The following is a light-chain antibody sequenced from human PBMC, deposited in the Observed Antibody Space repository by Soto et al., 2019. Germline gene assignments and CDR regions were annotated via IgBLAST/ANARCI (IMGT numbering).Light chain of an antibody. J-gene: IGKJ2*01. Sequence: DIQMTQSPSSLSASVEDRITITCRASQTISSYLNWYQQKPGKAPKLLIYAASSLQSGDPSRFSGSGSGTDCTLTIGSLQPEEFATYYCQQSHSIPYTFGQGTKLEIK. CDR3: QQSHSIPYT. CDR2: AAS. CDR1: QTISSY. V-gene: IGKV1-39*01.